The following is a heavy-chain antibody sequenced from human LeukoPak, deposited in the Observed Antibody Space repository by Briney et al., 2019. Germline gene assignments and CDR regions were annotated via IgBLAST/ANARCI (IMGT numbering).Heavy chain of an antibody. CDR2: IYYSGST. D-gene: IGHD1-26*01. CDR3: ARGREATLTDY. V-gene: IGHV4-59*08. J-gene: IGHJ4*02. Sequence: SETLSLTCTVSGGSISSYYWSWIRQPPGKGLEWIGYIYYSGSTNYNPSLKSRVTISVDTSKNQFSLKLSSVTAADTAVYYCARGREATLTDYWGQGALVTVSS. CDR1: GGSISSYY.